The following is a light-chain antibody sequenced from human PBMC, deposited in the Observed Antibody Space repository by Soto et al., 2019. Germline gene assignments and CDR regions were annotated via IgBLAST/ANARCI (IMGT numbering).Light chain of an antibody. CDR2: DVS. J-gene: IGLJ3*02. Sequence: QSALTQPASVSGSPGQSITISCTGTSSDVGGYNYVSWYQQHPGKAPKLMIYDVSNRPSGVSNRFTGSKSGNTASLTISGLQAEDEADYYCSSYTRSSTLWVFRGGTKLTVL. CDR3: SSYTRSSTLWV. CDR1: SSDVGGYNY. V-gene: IGLV2-14*01.